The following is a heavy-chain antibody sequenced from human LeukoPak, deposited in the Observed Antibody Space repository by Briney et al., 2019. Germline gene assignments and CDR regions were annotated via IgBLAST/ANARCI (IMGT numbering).Heavy chain of an antibody. J-gene: IGHJ3*02. D-gene: IGHD2-21*02. V-gene: IGHV4-34*01. CDR1: GGSFSGYY. Sequence: SETLSLTCAVYGGSFSGYYWSWIRQPPGKGLEWIGEINHSGSTNYNPSLKSRVTISVDTSKNQFSLKLSSVTAADTAVYYCARAVIVVVTATEGDAFDIWGKGTMVTVSS. CDR2: INHSGST. CDR3: ARAVIVVVTATEGDAFDI.